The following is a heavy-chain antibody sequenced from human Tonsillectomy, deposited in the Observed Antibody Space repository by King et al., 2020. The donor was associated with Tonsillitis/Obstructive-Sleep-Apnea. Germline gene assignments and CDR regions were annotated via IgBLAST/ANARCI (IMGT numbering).Heavy chain of an antibody. CDR3: ARLAVTDYMDV. Sequence: QLVQSGAEVKKPGFSVQVSCKASGGPFSNYAISWVRQAPGQGLEWMGGIIPLFGTTNYAQKFQGRVTITADESTSTAYMELSSLRSEDTAVYYCARLAVTDYMDVWGKGTTVTVSS. CDR2: IIPLFGTT. D-gene: IGHD2-21*02. V-gene: IGHV1-69*01. CDR1: GGPFSNYA. J-gene: IGHJ6*03.